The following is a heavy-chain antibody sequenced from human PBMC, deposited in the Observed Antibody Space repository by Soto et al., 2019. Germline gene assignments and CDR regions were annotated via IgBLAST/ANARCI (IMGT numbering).Heavy chain of an antibody. CDR3: ARAVVAATANWFDP. Sequence: SETLSLTCAVSCGSISSGGYSWSWIRQPPGKGLEWIGYIYHSGSTYYNPSLESRVTISVDRSKNQFSLKLSSVTAADTAVYYCARAVVAATANWFDPWGQGTLVTVSS. CDR1: CGSISSGGYS. V-gene: IGHV4-30-2*01. CDR2: IYHSGST. D-gene: IGHD2-15*01. J-gene: IGHJ5*02.